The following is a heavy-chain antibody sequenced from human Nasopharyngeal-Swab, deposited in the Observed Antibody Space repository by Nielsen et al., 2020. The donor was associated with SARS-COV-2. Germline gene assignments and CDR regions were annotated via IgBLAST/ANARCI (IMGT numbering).Heavy chain of an antibody. D-gene: IGHD2-2*01. CDR3: ARGARGYCSSTSCRYYFDY. J-gene: IGHJ4*02. CDR1: GGSFSGYY. V-gene: IGHV4-34*01. Sequence: SETLSLTCAVYGGSFSGYYWSWIRQPPGKGLEWIGEINHSGSTNYNPFLKSRVTISVDTSKNQFSLKLSSVTAADTAVYYCARGARGYCSSTSCRYYFDYWGQGTLVTVSS. CDR2: INHSGST.